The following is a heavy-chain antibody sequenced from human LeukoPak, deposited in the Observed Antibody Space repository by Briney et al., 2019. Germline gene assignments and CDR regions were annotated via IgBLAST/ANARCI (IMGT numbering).Heavy chain of an antibody. D-gene: IGHD3-16*01. V-gene: IGHV4-34*01. CDR3: ARFRGFGYYYMDV. CDR2: INHSGST. J-gene: IGHJ6*03. CDR1: GGSFGGYY. Sequence: KTSETLSLTCAVYGGSFGGYYWSWIRQPPGKGLEWIGEINHSGSTNYNPSLKSRATISVDTSKNQFSLKLSSVTAADTAVYYCARFRGFGYYYMDVWGKGTTVTVSS.